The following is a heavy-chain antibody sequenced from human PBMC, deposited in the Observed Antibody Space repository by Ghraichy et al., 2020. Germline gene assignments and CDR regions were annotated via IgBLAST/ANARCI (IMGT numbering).Heavy chain of an antibody. J-gene: IGHJ6*02. V-gene: IGHV3-33*01. D-gene: IGHD6-13*01. Sequence: LSLTCAASGFTFSDYGMHWVRQAPGKGLEWVAVIWYDGSNKYYADSVKGRFTISRDNSKNTLYLQMNSLRAEDTAVYYCARGGIAAAGSYDYYYYGMDVWGQGTTVTVSS. CDR3: ARGGIAAAGSYDYYYYGMDV. CDR2: IWYDGSNK. CDR1: GFTFSDYG.